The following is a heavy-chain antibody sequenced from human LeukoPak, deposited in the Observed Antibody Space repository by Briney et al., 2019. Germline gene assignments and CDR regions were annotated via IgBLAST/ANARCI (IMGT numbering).Heavy chain of an antibody. V-gene: IGHV4-34*01. Sequence: SETLSLTCAVYGGSIRGYYWSWIRQPPGKGLEWIGEINHSGSTNYNPSLKSRVTISVDTSKNQFSLKLSSETAADTAVYYCARRSYGYYYGSWGQGTLVTVSS. D-gene: IGHD3-10*01. J-gene: IGHJ4*02. CDR3: ARRSYGYYYGS. CDR1: GGSIRGYY. CDR2: INHSGST.